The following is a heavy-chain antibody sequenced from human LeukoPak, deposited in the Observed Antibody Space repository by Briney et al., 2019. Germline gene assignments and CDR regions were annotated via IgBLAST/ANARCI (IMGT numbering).Heavy chain of an antibody. J-gene: IGHJ4*02. V-gene: IGHV4-4*07. CDR3: ARTTGGSGGDFDY. CDR2: IYPSGST. Sequence: SETLSLTCTVSGDSISTDFWSWIRQPAGKGLEWIGRIYPSGSTSYNPSLKSRVSMSVDTSKNQFPLRLNSVTAADTAVYYCARTTGGSGGDFDYWGQGNQVTVSS. D-gene: IGHD3-10*01. CDR1: GDSISTDF.